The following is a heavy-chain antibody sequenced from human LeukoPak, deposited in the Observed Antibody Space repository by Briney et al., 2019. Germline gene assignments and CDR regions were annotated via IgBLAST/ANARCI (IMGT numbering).Heavy chain of an antibody. D-gene: IGHD2-2*01. CDR2: ISSSGSTI. CDR3: ARDSVVPAAIDWYFDL. V-gene: IGHV3-11*01. J-gene: IGHJ2*01. CDR1: GFTFSDYY. Sequence: GSLRLSCAASGFTFSDYYMSWIRQAPGKGLEWVSYISSSGSTIYYADSVKGRFTISRDNVKNSLYLQMNSLRAEDTAVYYCARDSVVPAAIDWYFDLWGRGTLVTVSS.